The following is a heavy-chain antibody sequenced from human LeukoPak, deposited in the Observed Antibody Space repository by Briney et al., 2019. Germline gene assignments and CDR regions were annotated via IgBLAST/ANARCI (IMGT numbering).Heavy chain of an antibody. CDR3: ARNGKQWLGNWFDP. J-gene: IGHJ5*02. D-gene: IGHD6-19*01. V-gene: IGHV4-59*08. CDR2: IYYSGST. Sequence: PETLSLTCTVSGGSISSYYWSWIRQPPGKGLEWIGYIYYSGSTNYNPSLKSRVTISVDTSKNQFSLKLSSVTAADTAVYYCARNGKQWLGNWFDPWGQGTLVTVSS. CDR1: GGSISSYY.